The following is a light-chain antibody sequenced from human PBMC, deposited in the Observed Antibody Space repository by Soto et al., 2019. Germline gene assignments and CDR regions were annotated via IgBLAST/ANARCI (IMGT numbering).Light chain of an antibody. Sequence: EIVLTQSPATLSLSPGQRATLSCRASQSVSNYLLWYQQKPGKAPRLLIYDASNRATGIPARFIWTWSGTDFTLTISSLEPEDFAVYYCQHRFSWPSTFGQGTRLEI. CDR3: QHRFSWPST. V-gene: IGKV3-11*01. CDR2: DAS. CDR1: QSVSNY. J-gene: IGKJ5*01.